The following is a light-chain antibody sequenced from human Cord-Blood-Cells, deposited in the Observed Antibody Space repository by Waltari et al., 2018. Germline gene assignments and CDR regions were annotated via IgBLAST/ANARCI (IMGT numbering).Light chain of an antibody. V-gene: IGKV1-39*01. CDR2: AAS. CDR3: QQSYSTLHS. J-gene: IGKJ2*03. CDR1: QSISSY. Sequence: DIQMTQSPSSLSASVGDRVTITCRASQSISSYLNWYQQKPGKAPKLLIYAASSLQSGVPSRFSGSGSGTDFTLTISSLQPEDFATYYCQQSYSTLHSFGQGPSWRSN.